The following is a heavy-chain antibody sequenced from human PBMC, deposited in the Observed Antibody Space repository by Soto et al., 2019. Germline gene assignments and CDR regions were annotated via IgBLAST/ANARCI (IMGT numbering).Heavy chain of an antibody. J-gene: IGHJ6*02. V-gene: IGHV4-34*01. D-gene: IGHD3-10*01. CDR1: GGSFSGYY. Sequence: SETLSLTCAVYGGSFSGYYWSWIRQPPGRGLEWIGEINHSGSTNYNPSLKSRVTISVDTSKNQFSLKLSSVTAADTAVYYCARGRITMVRGEYYYGMDVWGQGTTVTVSS. CDR2: INHSGST. CDR3: ARGRITMVRGEYYYGMDV.